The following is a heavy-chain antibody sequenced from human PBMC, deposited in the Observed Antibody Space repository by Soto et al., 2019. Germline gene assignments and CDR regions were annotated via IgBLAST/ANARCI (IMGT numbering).Heavy chain of an antibody. CDR1: GYNFAGYW. CDR3: ARGGVSTRTFDY. CDR2: IYPSDSDT. Sequence: PGESLKISCKGSGYNFAGYWIAWVRQMPGKGLELMGIIYPSDSDTRYRPSFQGQVTTSADKSISSAYLQWSSLRASDTAMYYWARGGVSTRTFDYWGQGTPVTASS. V-gene: IGHV5-51*01. J-gene: IGHJ4*02. D-gene: IGHD3-3*01.